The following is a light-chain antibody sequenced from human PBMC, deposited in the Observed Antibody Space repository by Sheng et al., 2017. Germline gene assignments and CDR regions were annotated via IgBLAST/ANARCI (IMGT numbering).Light chain of an antibody. CDR1: SLRKYY. Sequence: SSELTQDPAVSVALGQTVRITCQGDSLRKYYANWYQQKPRQAPLLVIYGKNSRPSGIPDRFSGSTSENSASLTITGAQAEDEAVYYCHSRDSDGKRYVFGPGTKVTVL. CDR2: GKN. CDR3: HSRDSDGKRYV. J-gene: IGLJ1*01. V-gene: IGLV3-19*01.